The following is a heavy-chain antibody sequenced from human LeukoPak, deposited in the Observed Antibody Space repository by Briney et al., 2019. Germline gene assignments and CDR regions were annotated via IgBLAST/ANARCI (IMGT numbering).Heavy chain of an antibody. Sequence: PGGSLRLSCAASGFTFSSYAMSWVRQAPGKGLEWVSAISGSGGSTYYADSVKGRFTISRDNSKNTLYLQMNSLRAEDTAVYYCAKDAVGRGWLRSRNWFDPWGQGTLVTVSS. CDR2: ISGSGGST. J-gene: IGHJ5*02. CDR1: GFTFSSYA. V-gene: IGHV3-23*01. D-gene: IGHD5-12*01. CDR3: AKDAVGRGWLRSRNWFDP.